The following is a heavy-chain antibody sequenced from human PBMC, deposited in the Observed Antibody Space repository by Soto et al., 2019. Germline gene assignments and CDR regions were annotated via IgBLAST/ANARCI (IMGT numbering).Heavy chain of an antibody. Sequence: QVTLKESGPVLVKPTETLTLTCTVSGFSLSNARMGVSWIRQPPGKALEWLAHIFSNDEKSYSTSLKSRLTISKDTSKSQVVLTMTNMDPVDTATYSCARINGGYVGPGLPDYWGHGTLVTVSS. J-gene: IGHJ4*01. CDR3: ARINGGYVGPGLPDY. CDR1: GFSLSNARMG. CDR2: IFSNDEK. D-gene: IGHD5-12*01. V-gene: IGHV2-26*01.